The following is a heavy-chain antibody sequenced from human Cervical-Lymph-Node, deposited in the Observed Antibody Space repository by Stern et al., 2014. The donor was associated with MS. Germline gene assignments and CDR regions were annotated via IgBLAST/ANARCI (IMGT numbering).Heavy chain of an antibody. CDR1: GGTLSSNT. CDR3: ARGSSAYSPLDY. V-gene: IGHV1-69*09. J-gene: IGHJ4*02. Sequence: QLVQSGAEVRKPGSSLKVSCEAPGGTLSSNTINWVRQAPGQGLEWMGRIIPILGIVNYAQTFQGRVTIVADKSTGTAYMELSSLRSEDTAVYYCARGSSAYSPLDYWGQGTLVTVSS. D-gene: IGHD3-16*01. CDR2: IIPILGIV.